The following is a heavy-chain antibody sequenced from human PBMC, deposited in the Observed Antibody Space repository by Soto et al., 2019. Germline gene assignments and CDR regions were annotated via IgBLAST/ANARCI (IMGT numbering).Heavy chain of an antibody. V-gene: IGHV3-23*01. CDR1: GFTFSSYA. D-gene: IGHD5-18*01. Sequence: GGSLRLSCAASGFTFSSYAMSWVRQAPGKGLEWVSLISGSGGSRYYADSVKGRFTISRDNSKNTLYLQMNSLRADDTAVYYCAKVMVKNWFDPWGQGXLVTVYS. CDR3: AKVMVKNWFDP. J-gene: IGHJ5*02. CDR2: ISGSGGSR.